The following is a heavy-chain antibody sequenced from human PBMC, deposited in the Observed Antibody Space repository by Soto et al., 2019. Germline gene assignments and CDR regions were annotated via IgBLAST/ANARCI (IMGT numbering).Heavy chain of an antibody. D-gene: IGHD6-19*01. J-gene: IGHJ3*02. CDR3: TASSGWYNAFDI. Sequence: GGSLRLASAASGCNFSRYAMSCVRQAPGKGLEWVSAISGSGGSTYYAGSVKGRFTISRDNSKNTLYLQMNSLRAEDTAVYYCTASSGWYNAFDIRVQGTMGTVSS. CDR1: GCNFSRYA. CDR2: ISGSGGST. V-gene: IGHV3-23*01.